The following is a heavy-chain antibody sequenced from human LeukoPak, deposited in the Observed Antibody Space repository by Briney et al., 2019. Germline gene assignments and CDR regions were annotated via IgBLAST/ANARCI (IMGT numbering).Heavy chain of an antibody. J-gene: IGHJ4*02. CDR3: AKDKYYGSGTPFDY. CDR1: GFTFSSYE. Sequence: GGSLRLSCAASGFTFSSYEMNWVRQAPGKGLEWVAFIRYDGSNKYYADSVKGRFTISRDNSKNTLYLQMNSLRAEDTAVYYCAKDKYYGSGTPFDYWGQGTLVTVSP. V-gene: IGHV3-30*02. CDR2: IRYDGSNK. D-gene: IGHD3-10*01.